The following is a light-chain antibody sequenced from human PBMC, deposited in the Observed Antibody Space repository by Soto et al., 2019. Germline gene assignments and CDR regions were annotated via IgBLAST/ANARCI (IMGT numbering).Light chain of an antibody. J-gene: IGLJ1*01. V-gene: IGLV2-14*01. CDR3: SSHTTSSALQV. Sequence: QSALTQPASVSVSPGQSITISCCGTISDFVVYNYVSWYQQHPGKAPKLMLYGVSKRPSGVSNRFSGSKSGNTASLTISGLQAEDEADYYCSSHTTSSALQVFGTGTKVTVL. CDR2: GVS. CDR1: ISDFVVYNY.